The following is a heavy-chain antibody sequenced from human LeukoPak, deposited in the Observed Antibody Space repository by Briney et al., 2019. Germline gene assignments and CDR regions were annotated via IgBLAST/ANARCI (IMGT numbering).Heavy chain of an antibody. CDR3: ARYDGSPANYLDC. Sequence: SETLSLTCTVSGGPISGYYWSWIRRPPGKGLEWIGWIHYSGSTKYNPSLKSRVTIFVDTSNNQFSLKLNSVTAADTAVYYCARYDGSPANYLDCWGQGNLVTVSS. J-gene: IGHJ4*02. V-gene: IGHV4-59*08. CDR1: GGPISGYY. D-gene: IGHD1-26*01. CDR2: IHYSGST.